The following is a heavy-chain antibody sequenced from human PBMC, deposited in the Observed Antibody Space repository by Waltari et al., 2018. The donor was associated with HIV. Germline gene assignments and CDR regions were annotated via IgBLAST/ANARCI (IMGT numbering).Heavy chain of an antibody. CDR3: AGGFSHVLDY. Sequence: VQLLESGGDLVQPGGSLRLSCAASGFIFSNNAMSWVRQAPGKGLEWVSSISGNGRDTNSAASVKGRFTISRDNSKNILYLQMNSLQAEDTAVYFCAGGFSHVLDYWGQGTLVTVSS. V-gene: IGHV3-23*01. D-gene: IGHD5-18*01. CDR2: ISGNGRDT. J-gene: IGHJ4*02. CDR1: GFIFSNNA.